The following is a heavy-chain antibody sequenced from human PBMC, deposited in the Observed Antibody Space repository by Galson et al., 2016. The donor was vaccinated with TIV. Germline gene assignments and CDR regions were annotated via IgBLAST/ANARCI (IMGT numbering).Heavy chain of an antibody. V-gene: IGHV4-38-2*02. CDR2: INHKADA. J-gene: IGHJ3*01. D-gene: IGHD2-8*01. CDR3: ARHLGYCTSDGCYFMGAFDL. Sequence: SETLSLTCTVSGYAISDGYHWGWIRQSPGKGLEWIGSINHKADAFYNPSLESRVTASEDTSKNQFSLRLTSVTAADTAVYYCARHLGYCTSDGCYFMGAFDLWGQGTKVIVSP. CDR1: GYAISDGYH.